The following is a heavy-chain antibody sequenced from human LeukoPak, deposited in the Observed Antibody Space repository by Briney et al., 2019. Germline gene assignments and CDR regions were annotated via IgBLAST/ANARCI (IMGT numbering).Heavy chain of an antibody. CDR2: IYTSGST. J-gene: IGHJ3*02. D-gene: IGHD1-26*01. Sequence: SETLSLTCTVSGGSISSGSYYWSWIRQPAGKGLEWIGRIYTSGSTNYNPSLKSRVTISVDTSKNQFSLKLSSVTAADTAVYYCARVGGSYDDAFDIWGQGTMVTVSS. CDR3: ARVGGSYDDAFDI. CDR1: GGSISSGSYY. V-gene: IGHV4-61*02.